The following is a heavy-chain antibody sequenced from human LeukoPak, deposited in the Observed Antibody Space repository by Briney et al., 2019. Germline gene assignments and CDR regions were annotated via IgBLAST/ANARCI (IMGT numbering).Heavy chain of an antibody. CDR1: GGSISSYY. CDR3: ARSGYSYGYENWFDP. CDR2: IYYSGST. Sequence: SDTLSLTCTVSGGSISSYYWSWIRQPPGNGLEWIGYIYYSGSTNYNPSLKSRATISVDTSKNQFSLKLSSVTAADTAVYYCARSGYSYGYENWFDPWGQGTLVTVSS. D-gene: IGHD5-18*01. J-gene: IGHJ5*02. V-gene: IGHV4-59*07.